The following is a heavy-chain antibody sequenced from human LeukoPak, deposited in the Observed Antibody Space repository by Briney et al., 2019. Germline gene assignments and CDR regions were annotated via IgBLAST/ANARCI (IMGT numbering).Heavy chain of an antibody. CDR1: GGSTSSSSYY. CDR3: AREGDVVAARRDWFDP. J-gene: IGHJ5*02. V-gene: IGHV4-39*01. Sequence: SETLSLTCTVSGGSTSSSSYYWGWIRQPPGKRLEWIGSIYYSGSTYYNPSLKSRVTISVDTSKNQFSLKLSSVTAADTAAYYCAREGDVVAARRDWFDPWGQGTLVTVSS. D-gene: IGHD2-15*01. CDR2: IYYSGST.